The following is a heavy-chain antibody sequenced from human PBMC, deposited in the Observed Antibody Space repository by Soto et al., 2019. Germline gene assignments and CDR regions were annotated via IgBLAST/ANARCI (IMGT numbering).Heavy chain of an antibody. CDR3: AKAGYCTRGNCYDYYRYGMDV. J-gene: IGHJ6*04. CDR1: GFTFSDYG. CDR2: VSYDGSSE. V-gene: IGHV3-30*18. Sequence: VQMEESGGGVVQPGRSLRLTCAVSGFTFSDYGMHWVRQAPRKGLEWVAVVSYDGSSEFYADSVKGRFTISRDNSKNTLHLQMNSMRPENTAIYYCAKAGYCTRGNCYDYYRYGMDVWGKGTAVTVSS. D-gene: IGHD3-10*01.